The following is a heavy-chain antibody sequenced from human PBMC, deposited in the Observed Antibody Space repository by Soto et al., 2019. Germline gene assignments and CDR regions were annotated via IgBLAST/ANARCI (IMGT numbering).Heavy chain of an antibody. Sequence: GGSLRLSCVASGFTFGNYVMNWVRQAPEKGLEWVSGISGSSGTTYYADSVKGRFTISRDNSKNTLYLQMNGLTAEDTAVYYCAKDPTWSHWFDPWGQGTLVTVSS. CDR1: GFTFGNYV. D-gene: IGHD1-26*01. CDR3: AKDPTWSHWFDP. CDR2: ISGSSGTT. J-gene: IGHJ5*02. V-gene: IGHV3-23*01.